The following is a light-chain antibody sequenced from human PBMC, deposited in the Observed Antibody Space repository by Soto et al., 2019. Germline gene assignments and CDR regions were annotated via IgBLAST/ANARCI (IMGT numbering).Light chain of an antibody. CDR2: SHS. V-gene: IGLV1-44*01. Sequence: QSVLTQPPSASGTPGQRVAFSFSGSSSNIGANTVNLYQQLPGAAPKLLIYSHSQRPSGVPDRFSGSKSGTSASLAISGLQSDDEADYYCAAWDDSLNGYVFGTGTKVTVL. J-gene: IGLJ1*01. CDR1: SSNIGANT. CDR3: AAWDDSLNGYV.